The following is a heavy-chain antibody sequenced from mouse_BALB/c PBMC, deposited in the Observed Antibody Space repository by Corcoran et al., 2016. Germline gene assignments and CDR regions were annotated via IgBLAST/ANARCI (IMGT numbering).Heavy chain of an antibody. Sequence: EVQLQQSGPELVKPGASVKITCKASGYTFTDYNMDWVEQSHGKSLEWIGDINPRSRGTIYNQTFEGRATLTVDRSSSTAYMELRSLTSEDTAVYYCARWGITTFDYWGQGTTVAVSS. J-gene: IGHJ2*01. CDR2: INPRSRGT. V-gene: IGHV1-18*01. CDR1: GYTFTDYN. D-gene: IGHD1-1*01. CDR3: ARWGITTFDY.